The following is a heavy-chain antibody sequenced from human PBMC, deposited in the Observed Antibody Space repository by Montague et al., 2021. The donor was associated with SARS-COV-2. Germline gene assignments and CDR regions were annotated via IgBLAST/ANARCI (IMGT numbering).Heavy chain of an antibody. CDR2: LYTSGST. D-gene: IGHD6-19*01. Sequence: SETLSLTCTVSGGSISNYYWTWIRQPAGKGLEWIGRLYTSGSTTYNPSLKSRVTMSVDTSKNQFSLNVTSVTAADTAIYYCARESGYSSGWRYYYGMDVWGRGTTVTVS. CDR1: GGSISNYY. V-gene: IGHV4-4*07. J-gene: IGHJ6*02. CDR3: ARESGYSSGWRYYYGMDV.